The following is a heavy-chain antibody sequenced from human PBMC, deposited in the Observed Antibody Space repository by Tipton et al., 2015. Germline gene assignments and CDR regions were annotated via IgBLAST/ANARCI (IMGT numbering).Heavy chain of an antibody. CDR1: GYSISSGYY. V-gene: IGHV4-38-2*01. CDR3: ARGDDATAMATGFDY. J-gene: IGHJ4*02. D-gene: IGHD5-18*01. Sequence: TLSLTCALSGYSISSGYYWGWIRQPPGKGLEWIGNIYDSGSTYYNPSLESRVTISVATPNNEFSLKLSSVTAADTGFYYCARGDDATAMATGFDYWGQGALVTVSS. CDR2: IYDSGST.